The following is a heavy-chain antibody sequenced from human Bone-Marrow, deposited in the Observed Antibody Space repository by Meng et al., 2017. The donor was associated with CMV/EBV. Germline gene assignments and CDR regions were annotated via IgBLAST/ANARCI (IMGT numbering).Heavy chain of an antibody. CDR2: INHFGTT. CDR3: ARSGGAVFS. D-gene: IGHD6-19*01. J-gene: IGHJ5*02. CDR1: VGSFSDYF. V-gene: IGHV4-34*01. Sequence: QVQLHRWGAGLLKPSATLSLTCAVYVGSFSDYFWTWIRQPPGKGLEWIGEINHFGTTDYNPSLKRRVAMSVDTSKNQFSLNLTSVTAADTAVYFCARSGGAVFSWGQGTLVTVSS.